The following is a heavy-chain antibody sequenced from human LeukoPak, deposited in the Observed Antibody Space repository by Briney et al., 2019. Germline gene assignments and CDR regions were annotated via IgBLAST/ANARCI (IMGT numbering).Heavy chain of an antibody. J-gene: IGHJ6*02. D-gene: IGHD2-15*01. CDR2: MSAYIGNT. CDR1: GYTFTSYG. Sequence: PVASVKVSCKASGYTFTSYGVSWVRQAPGQGGEGMGWMSAYIGNTNYAQKLQGRVTMTTDTSTSTAYMELRSLRSDATAVYYWARDRYCSGGSCYYGYYYGMDVWGQGTTVTVSS. CDR3: ARDRYCSGGSCYYGYYYGMDV. V-gene: IGHV1-18*01.